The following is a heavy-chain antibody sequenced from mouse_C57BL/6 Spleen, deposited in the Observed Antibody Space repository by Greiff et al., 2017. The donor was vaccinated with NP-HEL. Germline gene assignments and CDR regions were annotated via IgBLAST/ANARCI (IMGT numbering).Heavy chain of an antibody. D-gene: IGHD1-1*01. CDR3: ARRGLDYGSSYDWYCDV. V-gene: IGHV1-50*01. J-gene: IGHJ1*03. CDR1: GYTFTSYW. Sequence: QVQLQQPGAELVKPGASVKLSCKASGYTFTSYWMQWVKQRPGQGLEWIGEIDPSDSYTNYNQKFKGKATLTVDTSSSTAYMQLSSLTSEDSAVYYCARRGLDYGSSYDWYCDVWGTGTTVTVSS. CDR2: IDPSDSYT.